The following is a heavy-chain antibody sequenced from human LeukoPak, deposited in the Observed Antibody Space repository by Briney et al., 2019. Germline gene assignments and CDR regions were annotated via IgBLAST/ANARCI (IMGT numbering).Heavy chain of an antibody. V-gene: IGHV1-8*01. Sequence: ASVKVSCKASGYTFTSYDINWVRQATGQGLEWMGWMNPNSGNTGYAQKFQGRVTMTRNTSISTAYMELSSLRSEGTAVYYCARGRSSWYGIAYWGQGTLVTVSS. CDR1: GYTFTSYD. CDR3: ARGRSSWYGIAY. J-gene: IGHJ4*02. CDR2: MNPNSGNT. D-gene: IGHD6-13*01.